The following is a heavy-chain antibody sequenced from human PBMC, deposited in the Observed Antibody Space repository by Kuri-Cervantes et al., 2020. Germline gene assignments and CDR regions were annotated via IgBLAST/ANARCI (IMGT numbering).Heavy chain of an antibody. CDR2: ISAYNGNT. CDR1: GYTFTSYG. D-gene: IGHD3-16*02. V-gene: IGHV1-18*01. J-gene: IGHJ4*02. Sequence: ASVKVSCKASGYTFTSYGISWVRQAPGQGLEWMEWISAYNGNTNYAQKLQGRVTMTTDTSTSTAYMELRSLRSDDTAVYYCARQGYDYVWGSYRSFGYWGQGTLVTVSS. CDR3: ARQGYDYVWGSYRSFGY.